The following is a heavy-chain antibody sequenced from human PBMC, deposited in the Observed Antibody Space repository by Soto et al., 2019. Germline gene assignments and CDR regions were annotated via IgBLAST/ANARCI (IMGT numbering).Heavy chain of an antibody. CDR3: ARERRYCSGGTCSDGLDV. Sequence: SLTCVVSCASVSIGGYSWSWIRQPPGKALEWIGYIYDSESTYYNPSLKSRVTISVERSKNQFSLRLSSVTAADTAVYYCARERRYCSGGTCSDGLDVWGQGTTVTVSS. D-gene: IGHD2-15*01. V-gene: IGHV4-30-2*01. CDR1: CASVSIGGYS. CDR2: IYDSEST. J-gene: IGHJ6*02.